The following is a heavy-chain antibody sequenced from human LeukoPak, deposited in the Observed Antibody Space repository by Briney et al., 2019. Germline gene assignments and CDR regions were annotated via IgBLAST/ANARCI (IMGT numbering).Heavy chain of an antibody. D-gene: IGHD6-19*01. Sequence: GGSLRLSCAASGFTFNCYGMHWVRQDPGKGLDWVAFIRYDGSIKHYADSVKGRFTISRDNSKNTLFLQMNGLRPEDTAVYYCGKGSSTSGCPDYWGQGTLVTVSS. CDR1: GFTFNCYG. J-gene: IGHJ4*02. CDR2: IRYDGSIK. CDR3: GKGSSTSGCPDY. V-gene: IGHV3-30*02.